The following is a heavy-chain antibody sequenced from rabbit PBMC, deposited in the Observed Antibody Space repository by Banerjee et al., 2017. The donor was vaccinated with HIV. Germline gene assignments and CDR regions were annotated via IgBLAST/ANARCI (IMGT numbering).Heavy chain of an antibody. V-gene: IGHV1S45*01. Sequence: QEQLVESGGGLVQPEGSLTLTCNASGFTLRSYWMWWVRQAPRQGLEWIACICAGSSGTTYCASWAKGRCTISKTASTTVTLQMTRLTGADTATYFCARDLAVVIVWNFNLGGQATLVTV. J-gene: IGHJ4*01. D-gene: IGHD6-1*01. CDR1: GFTLRSYW. CDR2: ICAGSSGTT. CDR3: ARDLAVVIVWNFNL.